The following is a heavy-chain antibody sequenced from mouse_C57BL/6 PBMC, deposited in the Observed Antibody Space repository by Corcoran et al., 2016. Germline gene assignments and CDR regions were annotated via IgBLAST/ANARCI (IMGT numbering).Heavy chain of an antibody. Sequence: QVQLQQSGAELVKPGASVKISCKASGYAFSSYWMNWVKQRPGKGLEWIGQIYPGDGDTNYNGKFKGKATLTADKSSSTAYMPLSILTSEDSAGYFWARAYYGKRYCDVWGRWTTVTVSS. CDR2: IYPGDGDT. D-gene: IGHD2-1*01. J-gene: IGHJ1*03. V-gene: IGHV1-80*01. CDR3: ARAYYGKRYCDV. CDR1: GYAFSSYW.